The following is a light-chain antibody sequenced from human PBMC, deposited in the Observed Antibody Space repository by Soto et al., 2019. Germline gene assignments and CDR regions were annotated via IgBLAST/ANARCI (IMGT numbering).Light chain of an antibody. CDR3: SSYSDSDTKV. CDR2: EVN. V-gene: IGLV2-14*03. CDR1: SSDVGAYIY. Sequence: QSALTQPASVSGSPGQSITISCGGTSSDVGAYIYVSWYQQYPGKAPKLIIYEVNNRPSGVSGPFSGSKSDTTAYLTISGLQAEDEADYYCSSYSDSDTKVFGTGTKLTVL. J-gene: IGLJ1*01.